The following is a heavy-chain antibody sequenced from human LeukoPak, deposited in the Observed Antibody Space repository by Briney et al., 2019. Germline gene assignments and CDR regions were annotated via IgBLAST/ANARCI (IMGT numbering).Heavy chain of an antibody. CDR3: ARDSGVTGTGGLFDY. Sequence: SETLSLTCTVSGGSISSYYWSWIRQPPGKGLEWIGYIYYSGSTNYNPSLKSRVIMSADTSKSQFSLNLSSMTAADTAVYYCARDSGVTGTGGLFDYWGQGTLVTVSS. D-gene: IGHD1-20*01. CDR2: IYYSGST. J-gene: IGHJ4*02. CDR1: GGSISSYY. V-gene: IGHV4-59*12.